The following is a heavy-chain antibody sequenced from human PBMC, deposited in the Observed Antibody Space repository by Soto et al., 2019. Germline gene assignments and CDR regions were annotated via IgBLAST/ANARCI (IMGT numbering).Heavy chain of an antibody. V-gene: IGHV1-69*01. CDR3: ARVEAHIGAFDI. D-gene: IGHD3-3*01. CDR1: GGTFSSYA. CDR2: IIPIFGTA. Sequence: QVQLVQSXAXXXKPGSSVKVSCKASGGTFSSYAISWVRQAPGQGLEWMGGIIPIFGTANYAQKFQGRVTITADESTSTAYMELSSLRSEDTAVYYCARVEAHIGAFDIWGQGTMVTVSS. J-gene: IGHJ3*02.